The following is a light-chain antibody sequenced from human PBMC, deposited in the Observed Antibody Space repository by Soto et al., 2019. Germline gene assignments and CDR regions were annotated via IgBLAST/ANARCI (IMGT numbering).Light chain of an antibody. CDR2: GAS. J-gene: IGKJ4*01. CDR3: QQYNNWPPLT. CDR1: QSVSSN. V-gene: IGKV3D-15*01. Sequence: EIVMTQSPATLSVSPVERATLSCMTSQSVSSNLAWYQQKPGQAPRLLIYGASTRATGIPARFSGSGSGTEFTLTLSSLQSEDFAVYYCQQYNNWPPLTFGGGTKVDIK.